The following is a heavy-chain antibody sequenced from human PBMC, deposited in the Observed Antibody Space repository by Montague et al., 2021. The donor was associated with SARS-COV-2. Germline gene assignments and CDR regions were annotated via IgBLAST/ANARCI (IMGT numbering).Heavy chain of an antibody. Sequence: CAISGDSDGVVRVRCSWERQLSALQSHYVGARYYRPKRYTDYAASVNGRITINPDTSKNQFSLQLTSVTPDDTAIYYCARHRLTWVRGVLMRRPYHYYSGMDVWGQGTTVTVSS. CDR2: RYYRPKRYT. CDR3: ARHRLTWVRGVLMRRPYHYYSGMDV. J-gene: IGHJ6*02. D-gene: IGHD3-10*01. CDR1: GDSDGVVRVR. V-gene: IGHV6-1*01.